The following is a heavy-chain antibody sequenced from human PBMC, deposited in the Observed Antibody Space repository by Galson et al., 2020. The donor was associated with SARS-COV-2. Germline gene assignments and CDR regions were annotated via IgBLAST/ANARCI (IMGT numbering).Heavy chain of an antibody. J-gene: IGHJ2*01. D-gene: IGHD3-10*01. CDR2: IYYTGSA. CDR3: ARGGRDYHEGSYLPTWFFDL. V-gene: IGHV4-59*08. Sequence: ETSETLSLTCTISGDSISTYYWSWIRQPPGKGLEWIGYIYYTGSANYNPSLKSRVTMSVDTSENQFSLSLNSVNAADTAVYYCARGGRDYHEGSYLPTWFFDLWGRGTLVTVSS. CDR1: GDSISTYY.